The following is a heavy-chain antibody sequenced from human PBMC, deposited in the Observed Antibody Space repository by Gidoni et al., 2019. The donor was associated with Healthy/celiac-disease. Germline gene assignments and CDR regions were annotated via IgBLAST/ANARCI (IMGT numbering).Heavy chain of an antibody. CDR2: IFSNDEK. D-gene: IGHD4-17*01. CDR1: CFSLSNASMG. J-gene: IGHJ3*02. Sequence: QVPLKESGPVLAKPTETLTLTCTASCFSLSNASMGVSWIRQPPGKPLEWLAHIFSNDEKSYSPSLKSRLTISKDTSKSQVVLTMTNMDPVDTATYYCATDYGDYDAFDIWGQGTMVTVSS. CDR3: ATDYGDYDAFDI. V-gene: IGHV2-26*01.